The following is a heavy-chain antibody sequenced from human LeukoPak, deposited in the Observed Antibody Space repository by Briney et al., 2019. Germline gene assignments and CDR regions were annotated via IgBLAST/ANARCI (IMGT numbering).Heavy chain of an antibody. CDR3: ARVGITMIGPNWFDP. J-gene: IGHJ5*02. CDR1: GGSISSGNW. Sequence: SETLSLTCAVSGGSISSGNWWSWVRQPPGKGLEWIGEIYHSGSTNYNPSLKSRVTISVDTSKNQFSLKLSSVTAADTAVYYCARVGITMIGPNWFDPWGQGTLVTVSS. D-gene: IGHD3-22*01. V-gene: IGHV4-4*02. CDR2: IYHSGST.